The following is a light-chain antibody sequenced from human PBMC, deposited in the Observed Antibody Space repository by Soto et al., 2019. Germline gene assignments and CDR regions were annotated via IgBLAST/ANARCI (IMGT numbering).Light chain of an antibody. J-gene: IGKJ1*01. V-gene: IGKV1D-12*01. CDR3: QRTYNAPQT. CDR1: QSIITW. CDR2: AAS. Sequence: DIQMTQSPSSVSASVDDRVTITCRASQSIITWLAWYQQKPGKAPKLLIYAASSFQSGVPSRFSGSGSGTDFTLTISSLQPEDVATYYGQRTYNAPQTFGQGTKVDI.